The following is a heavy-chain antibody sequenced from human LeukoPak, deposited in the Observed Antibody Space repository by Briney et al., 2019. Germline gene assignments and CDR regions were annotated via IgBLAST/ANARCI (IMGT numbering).Heavy chain of an antibody. J-gene: IGHJ4*02. CDR3: AKAEYYYDSSGYYNSWYYFDY. V-gene: IGHV3-23*01. D-gene: IGHD3-22*01. Sequence: GGSLRLSCAASGFTFSSYAMSWVRQAPGKGLEWVSAISGSGGSTYYADSVKGRFTISRDNSKNTLYLQMNSLRAEDTAVYYCAKAEYYYDSSGYYNSWYYFDYWGQGTLVTVSS. CDR1: GFTFSSYA. CDR2: ISGSGGST.